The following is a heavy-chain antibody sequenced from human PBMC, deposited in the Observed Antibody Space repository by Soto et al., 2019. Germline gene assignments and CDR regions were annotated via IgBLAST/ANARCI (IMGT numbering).Heavy chain of an antibody. CDR1: GGSISSSSYY. D-gene: IGHD2-2*01. Sequence: SETLSLTCTVSGGSISSSSYYWGWIRQPPGKGLEWIGSIYYSGSTYYNPSLKSRVTISVDTSKNQFSLKLSSVTAADTAVYYCARPRVPAANDAFDIWGQGTMVTVSS. CDR2: IYYSGST. J-gene: IGHJ3*02. CDR3: ARPRVPAANDAFDI. V-gene: IGHV4-39*01.